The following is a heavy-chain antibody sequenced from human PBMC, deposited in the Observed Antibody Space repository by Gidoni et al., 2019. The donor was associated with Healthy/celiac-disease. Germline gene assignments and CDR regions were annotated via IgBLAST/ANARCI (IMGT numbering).Heavy chain of an antibody. CDR1: GFTFDDYA. Sequence: EVQLVESGGGLVQPGRSLRLSCAASGFTFDDYAMHWVRQAPGKGLEWVSGISWNSGSIGYADSVKGRFTISRDNAKNSLYLQMNSLRAEDTALYYCAKGGSSGWSNFDYWGQGTLVTVSS. J-gene: IGHJ4*02. D-gene: IGHD6-19*01. CDR3: AKGGSSGWSNFDY. CDR2: ISWNSGSI. V-gene: IGHV3-9*01.